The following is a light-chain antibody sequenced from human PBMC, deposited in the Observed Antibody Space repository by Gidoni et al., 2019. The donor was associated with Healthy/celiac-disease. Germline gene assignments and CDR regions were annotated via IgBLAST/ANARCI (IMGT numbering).Light chain of an antibody. CDR2: EVS. J-gene: IGLJ2*01. CDR3: SSYTSSSTPGVV. V-gene: IGLV2-18*02. Sequence: QSALTQPPSVSGSPGQSVTISCTGTSSDVGSYNRVSWYQQPPGTAPNLMIYEVSNRPSGVPDRFSGSKSGNTASLTISGLQAEDEADYYCSSYTSSSTPGVVFGGGTKLTVL. CDR1: SSDVGSYNR.